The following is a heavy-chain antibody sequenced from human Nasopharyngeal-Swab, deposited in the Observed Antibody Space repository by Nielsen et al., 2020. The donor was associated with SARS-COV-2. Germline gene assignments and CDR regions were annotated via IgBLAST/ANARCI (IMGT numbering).Heavy chain of an antibody. CDR3: AKEMGLVGGIANSLFDY. D-gene: IGHD3/OR15-3a*01. CDR1: GFTFSSYA. J-gene: IGHJ4*02. Sequence: LSLTCAASGFTFSSYAMSWVRQAPGKGLEWVSAISGSGGSTYYTNSVKGRFTISRDNSKNTLSLQMNSLRAEDTAVYYCAKEMGLVGGIANSLFDYWGQGTLVTVSS. V-gene: IGHV3-23*01. CDR2: ISGSGGST.